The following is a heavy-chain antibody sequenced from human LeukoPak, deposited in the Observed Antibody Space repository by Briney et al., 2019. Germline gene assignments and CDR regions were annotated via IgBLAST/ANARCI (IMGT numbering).Heavy chain of an antibody. D-gene: IGHD3-22*01. V-gene: IGHV3-20*01. Sequence: GGSLRLSCAASGFTFSSYAMSWVRQAPGKGLEWVSGINWNGGSTGYADSVKGRFTISRDNAKNSLYLQMNSLRAEDTALYHCASHYYDSSGYYWDDAFDIWGQGTMVTVSS. CDR1: GFTFSSYA. CDR2: INWNGGST. J-gene: IGHJ3*02. CDR3: ASHYYDSSGYYWDDAFDI.